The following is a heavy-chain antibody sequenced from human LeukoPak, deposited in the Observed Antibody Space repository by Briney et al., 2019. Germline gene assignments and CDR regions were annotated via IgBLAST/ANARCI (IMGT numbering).Heavy chain of an antibody. CDR3: AKGYYYYGSGSFYYFDY. CDR1: GFTFSSYA. Sequence: GGSLRLSCAASGFTFSSYAMHWVRQAPGKGLEWVAVISYDGSNKYYADSVKGRFTISRDNSKNTLYLQMNSLRAEDTAVYYCAKGYYYYGSGSFYYFDYWGQGTLVTVSS. D-gene: IGHD3-10*01. CDR2: ISYDGSNK. V-gene: IGHV3-30-3*01. J-gene: IGHJ4*02.